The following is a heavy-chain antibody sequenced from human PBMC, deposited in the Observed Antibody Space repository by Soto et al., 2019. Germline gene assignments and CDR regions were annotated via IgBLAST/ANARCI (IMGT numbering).Heavy chain of an antibody. CDR1: GFTFSRYG. Sequence: QVQLVEAGGGVVQPGRSLRLSCAASGFTFSRYGMHWVRQAPGKGLEWVAVIWYDGSNKYYTDSVKGRFTISRDNSKNTLYVQMNSLRAEDTAVYYCARDWERAPDYWGQGTLVTVSS. V-gene: IGHV3-33*01. CDR2: IWYDGSNK. J-gene: IGHJ4*02. D-gene: IGHD1-26*01. CDR3: ARDWERAPDY.